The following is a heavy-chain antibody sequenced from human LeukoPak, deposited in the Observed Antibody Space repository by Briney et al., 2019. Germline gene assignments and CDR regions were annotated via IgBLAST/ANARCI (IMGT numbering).Heavy chain of an antibody. Sequence: ASVKVSCKASGGTFSSYAISWVRQAPGQGLEWMGGIIPIFGTANYAQKFQGRVTITADESTSTAYMELSSLRSEDTAVYYCASTLNYYYYYYGMDVWGQGTTVTVSS. CDR1: GGTFSSYA. J-gene: IGHJ6*02. V-gene: IGHV1-69*13. CDR2: IIPIFGTA. D-gene: IGHD1-7*01. CDR3: ASTLNYYYYYYGMDV.